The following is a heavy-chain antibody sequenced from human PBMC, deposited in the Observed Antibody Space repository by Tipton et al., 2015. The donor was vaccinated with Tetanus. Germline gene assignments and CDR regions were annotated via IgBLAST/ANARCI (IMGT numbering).Heavy chain of an antibody. D-gene: IGHD1-14*01. J-gene: IGHJ4*02. Sequence: TLSLTCTVSGGSLFSGSYYWSWIRKPPGKDLEWIGYIYQTGTTYYNPSLKGRVTISVDTSKNQFSLKLSSVTAADTAVYYCARGTGDYWGQGTLVTV. CDR3: ARGTGDY. V-gene: IGHV4-61*01. CDR2: IYQTGTT. CDR1: GGSLFSGSYY.